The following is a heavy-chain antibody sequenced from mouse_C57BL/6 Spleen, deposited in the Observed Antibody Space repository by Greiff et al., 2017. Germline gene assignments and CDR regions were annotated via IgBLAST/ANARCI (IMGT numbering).Heavy chain of an antibody. CDR3: SRSDGYYGFVY. V-gene: IGHV1-52*01. Sequence: QVQLQQPGAELVRPGASVKLSCKASGYTFTSYWMHWVKQRPIQGLEWIGNIDPSDSETHYNQKFKDKATLTSDKSSSTAYMQLSSLTSEDSAVCYCSRSDGYYGFVYCGQGTTRTVSS. CDR1: GYTFTSYW. CDR2: IDPSDSET. D-gene: IGHD2-3*01. J-gene: IGHJ2*01.